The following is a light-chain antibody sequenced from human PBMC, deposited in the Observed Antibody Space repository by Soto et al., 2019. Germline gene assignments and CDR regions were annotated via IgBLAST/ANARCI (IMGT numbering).Light chain of an antibody. CDR2: GAS. J-gene: IGKJ2*01. CDR3: LQYANFPYT. CDR1: QNLRSS. Sequence: VMTQSPATLSVSPGERATLSCRASQNLRSSLAWYQQKPGQAPRLLIYGASTRATGIPARFSGSGSGTEFTLTISSLQSEDFATYFCLQYANFPYTFGQGTKLEIK. V-gene: IGKV3-15*01.